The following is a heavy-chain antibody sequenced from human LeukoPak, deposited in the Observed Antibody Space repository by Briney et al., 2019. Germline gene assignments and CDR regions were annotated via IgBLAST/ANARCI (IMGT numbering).Heavy chain of an antibody. CDR3: ARVVTGYDFWSGYLKYYYYYYYMDV. V-gene: IGHV1-8*01. CDR2: TNPNSGNT. CDR1: GYTFTSYD. Sequence: ASVKVSCKASGYTFTSYDINWVRQATRQGLEWMGWTNPNSGNTGYAQKFQGRVTMTRNTSISTAYMELSSLRSEDTAVYYCARVVTGYDFWSGYLKYYYYYYYMDVWGKGTTVTVSS. J-gene: IGHJ6*03. D-gene: IGHD3-3*01.